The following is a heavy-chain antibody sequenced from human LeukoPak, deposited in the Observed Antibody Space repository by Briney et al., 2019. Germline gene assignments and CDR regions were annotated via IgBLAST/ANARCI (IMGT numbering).Heavy chain of an antibody. J-gene: IGHJ3*02. CDR1: GFIFSNYE. CDR3: ARNRGGAFDI. CDR2: IVGSGSNK. V-gene: IGHV3-48*03. D-gene: IGHD1-14*01. Sequence: GGSLRLSCAASGFIFSNYEMNWVRQAPGKGLEWVSYIVGSGSNKQYAESVRGRFTISRDNAKNSLYLQMNSLRAEDTALYYCARNRGGAFDIWGQGTMVTVSS.